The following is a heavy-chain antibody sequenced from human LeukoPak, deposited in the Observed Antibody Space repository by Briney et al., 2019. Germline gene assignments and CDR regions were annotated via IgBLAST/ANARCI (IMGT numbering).Heavy chain of an antibody. D-gene: IGHD3-22*01. CDR2: ISAYNGNT. CDR3: ARDADSSGYYLVDY. J-gene: IGHJ4*02. V-gene: IGHV1-18*04. Sequence: GASVKVSCKASGYTFTGYYMNWVRQAPGQGLEWMGWISAYNGNTNYAQKLQGRVTMTTDTSTSTAYMELRSLRSDDTAVYYCARDADSSGYYLVDYWGQGTLVTVSS. CDR1: GYTFTGYY.